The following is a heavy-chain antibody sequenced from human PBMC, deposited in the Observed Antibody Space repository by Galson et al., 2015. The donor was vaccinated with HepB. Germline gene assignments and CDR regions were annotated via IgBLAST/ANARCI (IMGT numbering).Heavy chain of an antibody. CDR1: GFTFSSYA. D-gene: IGHD3-16*01. V-gene: IGHV3-33*08. CDR2: IWYDGSNK. J-gene: IGHJ3*02. Sequence: SLRLSCAASGFTFSSYAMHWVRQAPGKGLEWVAVIWYDGSNKYYADSVKGRFTISRDNSKNTLYLQMNSLRAEDTAVYYCARDYDYVWGSPFDAFDIWGQGTMVTVSS. CDR3: ARDYDYVWGSPFDAFDI.